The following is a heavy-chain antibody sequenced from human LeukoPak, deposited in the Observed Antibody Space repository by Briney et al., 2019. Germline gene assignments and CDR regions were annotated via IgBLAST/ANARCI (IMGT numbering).Heavy chain of an antibody. Sequence: GGSLQISCKGSGYSFTSYWIGWVRQMPGKGLEWMGIIYPGDSDTRYSPSFQGQVTISADKSISTAYLQWSSLKASDTAMYYCARFISGGYYYGSGSYYKWGQGTLVTVSS. D-gene: IGHD3-10*01. V-gene: IGHV5-51*01. CDR3: ARFISGGYYYGSGSYYK. J-gene: IGHJ4*02. CDR1: GYSFTSYW. CDR2: IYPGDSDT.